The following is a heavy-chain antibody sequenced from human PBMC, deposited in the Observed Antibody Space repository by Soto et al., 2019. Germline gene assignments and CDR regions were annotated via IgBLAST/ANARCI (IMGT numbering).Heavy chain of an antibody. CDR3: ASGYCSSTSCYFVNAFDI. J-gene: IGHJ3*02. D-gene: IGHD2-2*01. CDR2: IIPIFGTA. CDR1: GGTFSSYA. V-gene: IGHV1-69*06. Sequence: QVQLVQSGAEVKKPGSSVKVSCKASGGTFSSYAISWVRQAPGQGLEWMGGIIPIFGTANYAQKFQGRVTITADKSTSTAYMEMSSLRSEDTAVYYCASGYCSSTSCYFVNAFDIWGQGTMVTVSS.